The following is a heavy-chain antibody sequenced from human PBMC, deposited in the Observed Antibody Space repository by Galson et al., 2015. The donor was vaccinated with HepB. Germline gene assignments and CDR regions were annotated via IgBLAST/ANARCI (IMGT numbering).Heavy chain of an antibody. CDR1: GGSISSSSYY. V-gene: IGHV4-39*01. J-gene: IGHJ5*02. D-gene: IGHD3-16*01. CDR3: AIQDLGDGWFDP. Sequence: SETLSLTCTVSGGSISSSSYYWGWIRQPPGKGLEWIGSIYYSGSTYYNPSLKSRVTISVDTSKNQFSLKLSSVTAADTAVYYCAIQDLGDGWFDPWGQGTLVTVSS. CDR2: IYYSGST.